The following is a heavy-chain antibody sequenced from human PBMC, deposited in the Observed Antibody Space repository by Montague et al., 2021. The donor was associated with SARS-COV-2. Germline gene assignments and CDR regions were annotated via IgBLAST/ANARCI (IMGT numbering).Heavy chain of an antibody. D-gene: IGHD3-22*01. Sequence: SETLSLTCTVSGGSISSSGYYWGWIRQPPGKGLEWIGEIHHSGSTNYNPSLKSRVTISVGTSKNQFSLKLSSVTAADTAVYYCARATLGITMIVVVMTAIDSYFDYWGQGNLVTVSS. J-gene: IGHJ4*02. CDR3: ARATLGITMIVVVMTAIDSYFDY. V-gene: IGHV4-39*07. CDR2: IHHSGST. CDR1: GGSISSSGYY.